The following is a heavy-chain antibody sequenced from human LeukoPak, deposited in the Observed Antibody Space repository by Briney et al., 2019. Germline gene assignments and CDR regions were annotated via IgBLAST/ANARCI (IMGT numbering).Heavy chain of an antibody. CDR3: TRRQQHHFDY. V-gene: IGHV3-23*01. CDR2: ISDPHSGSPT. D-gene: IGHD6-13*01. CDR1: GFTFSSYT. J-gene: IGHJ4*02. Sequence: GGSLRLSCAPSGFTFSSYTMNWVRQALGQGLEWVSTISDPHSGSPTPYADSVKGRFTISRADSQNTVYLQMDSLSAEDTAVYSCTRRQQHHFDYWGQGTQVTVSS.